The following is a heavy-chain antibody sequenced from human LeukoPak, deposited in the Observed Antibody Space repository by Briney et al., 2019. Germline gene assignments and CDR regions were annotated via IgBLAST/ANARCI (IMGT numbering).Heavy chain of an antibody. V-gene: IGHV1-2*02. J-gene: IGHJ6*02. CDR2: IIPNSGGS. CDR1: GYTFTGYY. D-gene: IGHD3-22*01. CDR3: AREPLYYYDSSGYPTRRTAPICMDV. Sequence: ASVKISCKASGYTFTGYYMHWVRQAPGQRLEWMGWIIPNSGGSNYAQKFQGRVTMTRDTSISTAYMELSRLRSDDTDVNHCAREPLYYYDSSGYPTRRTAPICMDVWGQGTTVTVSS.